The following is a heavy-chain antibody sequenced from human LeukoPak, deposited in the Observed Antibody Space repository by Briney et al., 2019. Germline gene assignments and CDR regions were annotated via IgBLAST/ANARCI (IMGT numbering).Heavy chain of an antibody. J-gene: IGHJ4*02. CDR3: AIVSAAAR. CDR2: INPNNGGT. D-gene: IGHD2-2*01. V-gene: IGHV1-2*02. CDR1: GYTFTGYD. Sequence: EASVKVSCKASGYTFTGYDIHWVRQAPGQGLEWMGWINPNNGGTSYAQQFQGRVTMTRDTSISTAYMELTRLRSDDTAMYYCAIVSAAARWGQGTLVTVSS.